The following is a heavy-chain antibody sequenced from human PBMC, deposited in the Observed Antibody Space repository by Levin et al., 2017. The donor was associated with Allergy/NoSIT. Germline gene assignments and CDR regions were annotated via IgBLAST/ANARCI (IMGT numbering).Heavy chain of an antibody. V-gene: IGHV3-48*04. D-gene: IGHD3-10*01. CDR3: ARGLYYYGSGSPIYGMDV. CDR1: GFTFSSYS. CDR2: ISSSSSTI. Sequence: GESLKISCAASGFTFSSYSMNWVRQAPGKGLEWVSYISSSSSTIYYADSVKGRFTISRDNAKNSLYLQMNSLRAEDTAVYYCARGLYYYGSGSPIYGMDVWGQGTTVTVSS. J-gene: IGHJ6*02.